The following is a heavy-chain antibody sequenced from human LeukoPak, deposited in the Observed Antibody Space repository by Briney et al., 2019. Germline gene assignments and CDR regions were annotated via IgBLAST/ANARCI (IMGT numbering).Heavy chain of an antibody. CDR1: KGSIGNNDW. Sequence: SETLSLTCTVSKGSIGNNDWLTWVRQSPGRGLEWVGEIHHTGNTNYNPSLKSRVTISVDRSKNQFSLKLSSVTAADTAVYYCARVRGGIAMVRGVIDYWGQGTLVTVSS. J-gene: IGHJ4*02. CDR3: ARVRGGIAMVRGVIDY. V-gene: IGHV4-4*02. CDR2: IHHTGNT. D-gene: IGHD3-10*01.